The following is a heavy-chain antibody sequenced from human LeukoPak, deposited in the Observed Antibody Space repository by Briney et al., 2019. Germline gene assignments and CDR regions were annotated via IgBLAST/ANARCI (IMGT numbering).Heavy chain of an antibody. V-gene: IGHV1-46*01. CDR2: INPSGGST. CDR1: GYTFTSYY. Sequence: ASVKVSCKASGYTFTSYYMRWVRQAPGQGLEWMGIINPSGGSTSYAQKFQGRVTMTRDTSTSTVYMELSSLRSEDTAVYYCARATYYDILTGYPNDAFDIWGQGTMVTLSS. D-gene: IGHD3-9*01. J-gene: IGHJ3*02. CDR3: ARATYYDILTGYPNDAFDI.